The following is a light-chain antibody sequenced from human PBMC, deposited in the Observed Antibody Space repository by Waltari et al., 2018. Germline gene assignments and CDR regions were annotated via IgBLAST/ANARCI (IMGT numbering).Light chain of an antibody. J-gene: IGLJ1*01. Sequence: SYEVTQPPSVSVSPGQILSITCPAHELVRNYVCWYQQKPGQSPVLVIYRDNKRPSGIPERFAGASSGNTATLTISGTQAIDEADYYCQAWDSGAAGVFGPGTKVTVL. CDR2: RDN. CDR3: QAWDSGAAGV. CDR1: ELVRNY. V-gene: IGLV3-1*01.